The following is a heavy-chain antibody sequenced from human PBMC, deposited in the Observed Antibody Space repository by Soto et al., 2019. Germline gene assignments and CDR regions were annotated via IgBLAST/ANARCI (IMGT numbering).Heavy chain of an antibody. CDR2: ISSSSTI. D-gene: IGHD2-2*01. J-gene: IGHJ4*02. Sequence: GGSLRLSCAASGFTFSSYSMNWVRQAPGKGLEWVSYISSSSTIYYADSVKGRFTISRDNAKNSLYLQMNSLRAEDTAVYYCAREDCSSTSCRFDYWGQGTLVTVSS. V-gene: IGHV3-48*01. CDR3: AREDCSSTSCRFDY. CDR1: GFTFSSYS.